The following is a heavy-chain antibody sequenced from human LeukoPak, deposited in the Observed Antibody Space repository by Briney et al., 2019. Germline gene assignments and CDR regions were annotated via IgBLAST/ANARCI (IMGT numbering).Heavy chain of an antibody. D-gene: IGHD5-18*01. CDR3: ARDKGYSYGREDY. Sequence: GGSLRLSSAASGFTFSSYEMNCVRQAPGKRLEWVSYISSSGSTTYYADSVKGRFTISRDNAKNSLYLQMNSLRAEDTAVYYCARDKGYSYGREDYWGQGTLVTVSS. CDR2: ISSSGSTT. J-gene: IGHJ4*02. V-gene: IGHV3-48*03. CDR1: GFTFSSYE.